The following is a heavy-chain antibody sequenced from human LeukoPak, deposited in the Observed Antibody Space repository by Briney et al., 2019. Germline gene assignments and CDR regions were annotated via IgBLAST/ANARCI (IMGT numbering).Heavy chain of an antibody. CDR2: IKQDGSEY. D-gene: IGHD6-13*01. CDR1: GFTFSRYG. J-gene: IGHJ4*02. Sequence: GGSLRLSCAASGFTFSRYGMSWVRQAPGKGLEWVANIKQDGSEYYYVDSVKGRFTISRDNSKNSLYLQMNSLRAEDTALYYCAKDMFWGDSSSCPVEWGQGTLVTVSS. V-gene: IGHV3-7*03. CDR3: AKDMFWGDSSSCPVE.